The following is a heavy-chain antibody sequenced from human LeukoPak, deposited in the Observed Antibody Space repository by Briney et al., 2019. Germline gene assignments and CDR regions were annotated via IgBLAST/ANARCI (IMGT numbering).Heavy chain of an antibody. CDR1: GYPFTDYY. CDR3: ARDHEERGPYLDL. Sequence: VKVSRKSSGYPFTDYYIHWLQQAPGKGLEWMGRIDPLDGETTYAETFLGRVTFTADTSTSTIYMELNSLTFADRAVYYCARDHEERGPYLDLWGQGTQVFVSS. D-gene: IGHD3-10*01. J-gene: IGHJ4*02. V-gene: IGHV1-69-2*01. CDR2: IDPLDGET.